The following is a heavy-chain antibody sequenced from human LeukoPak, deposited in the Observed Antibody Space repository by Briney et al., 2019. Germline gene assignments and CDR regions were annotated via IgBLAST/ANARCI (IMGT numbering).Heavy chain of an antibody. CDR2: ISPYNGNT. Sequence: ASVKVSCKTSHYTFTNYGISWVRQAPGQGLEWLGWISPYNGNTNYAQKLQGRVTMTTDTSTSIAYMELRSLRSDDTAVYYCARDDYYGSGSYNYWGQGTLVTVSS. J-gene: IGHJ4*02. CDR3: ARDDYYGSGSYNY. V-gene: IGHV1-18*01. CDR1: HYTFTNYG. D-gene: IGHD3-10*01.